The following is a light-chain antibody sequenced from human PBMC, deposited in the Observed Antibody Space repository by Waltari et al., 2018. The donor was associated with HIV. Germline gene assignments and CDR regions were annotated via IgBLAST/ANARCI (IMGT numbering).Light chain of an antibody. CDR1: QTLLYSAGYKY. Sequence: DIVMTQSPLSLPVTPGESASISCRSSQTLLYSAGYKYLDWYQQKPGQSPRLLIYKTSNRAAGVADRVSGSASGTDFTLRISRVEAEDVGVYYCMQALQAYSFGQGTKLEIK. J-gene: IGKJ2*01. CDR3: MQALQAYS. CDR2: KTS. V-gene: IGKV2-28*01.